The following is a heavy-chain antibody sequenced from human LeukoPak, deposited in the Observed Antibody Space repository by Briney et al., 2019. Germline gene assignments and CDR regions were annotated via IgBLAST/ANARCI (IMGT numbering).Heavy chain of an antibody. CDR1: GYTFTSYG. Sequence: GASVKVSCKASGYTFTSYGISWVRQAPGQGLEWMGIINPSGGSTSYAQKFQGRVTMTRDTSTSTVYMELSSLRSEDTAVYYCARDEAAAGKDRAPHLDYWGQGTLVTVSS. V-gene: IGHV1-46*01. J-gene: IGHJ4*02. CDR3: ARDEAAAGKDRAPHLDY. D-gene: IGHD6-13*01. CDR2: INPSGGST.